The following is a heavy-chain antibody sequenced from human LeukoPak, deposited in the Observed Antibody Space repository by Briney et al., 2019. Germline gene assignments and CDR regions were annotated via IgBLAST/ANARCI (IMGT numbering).Heavy chain of an antibody. CDR3: ATDGAGFDT. Sequence: PRGTLRLSCAASGFTFNDYYMSWIHQAPGKGLEWLSYINIGGTNTHYAVSAKGQFTISRDNAKRALYLEMNNLRAENTAVYYCATDGAGFDTWGQGVLVTVSS. V-gene: IGHV3-11*01. J-gene: IGHJ5*02. CDR2: INIGGTNT. CDR1: GFTFNDYY.